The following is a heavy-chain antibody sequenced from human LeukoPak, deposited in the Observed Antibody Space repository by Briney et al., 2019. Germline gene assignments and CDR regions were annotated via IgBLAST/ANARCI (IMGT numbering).Heavy chain of an antibody. CDR3: ARVPVTATYGDSSFDY. CDR1: GYTFTSYG. V-gene: IGHV1-18*01. Sequence: ASVKVSCKASGYTFTSYGISWVRQAPGQGLEWMGWISAYNGNTNYAQKLQGRVTMTTDTSTSTAYMELRSLRSDDTAVYYCARVPVTATYGDSSFDYWGQGTLVTVSS. D-gene: IGHD4-17*01. J-gene: IGHJ4*02. CDR2: ISAYNGNT.